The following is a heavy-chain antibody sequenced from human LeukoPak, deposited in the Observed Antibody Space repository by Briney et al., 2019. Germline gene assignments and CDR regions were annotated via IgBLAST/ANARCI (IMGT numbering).Heavy chain of an antibody. CDR1: GFTFSSYA. D-gene: IGHD6-6*01. V-gene: IGHV3-23*01. J-gene: IGHJ4*02. CDR2: ISGSGSTT. CDR3: AKVRGSYYFDY. Sequence: GGSLRLSCAASGFTFSSYAMRWVRQAPGKGLEWVSAISGSGSTTYYADSVKGRFTISRDNSKNTLYLQMNSLRAEDTAVYYCAKVRGSYYFDYWGQGALVTVSS.